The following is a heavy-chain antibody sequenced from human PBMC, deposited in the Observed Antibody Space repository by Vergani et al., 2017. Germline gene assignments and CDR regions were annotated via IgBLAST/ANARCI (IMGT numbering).Heavy chain of an antibody. CDR3: VNGYYYDQSGLASFDY. CDR1: SFSVSSHY. V-gene: IGHV3-66*02. Sequence: LVESGGGLVQPGGSLRLSCAASSFSVSSHYMTWVRQAPGKGLEWVSTINIGGRTSYADSVKGRLTLTRDDSKNTLYLQMDSLTAEDTAIYFCVNGYYYDQSGLASFDYWGQGTLVTVSS. J-gene: IGHJ4*02. D-gene: IGHD3-22*01. CDR2: INIGGRT.